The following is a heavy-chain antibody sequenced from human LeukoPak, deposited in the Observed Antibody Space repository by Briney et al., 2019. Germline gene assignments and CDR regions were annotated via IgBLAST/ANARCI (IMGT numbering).Heavy chain of an antibody. CDR2: IYWNDDK. CDR1: GFSLSTSGVG. CDR3: AHRSQVLVGATALYYFDY. D-gene: IGHD1-26*01. V-gene: IGHV2-5*01. J-gene: IGHJ4*02. Sequence: SGPTLVNPTQTLTLTCTFSGFSLSTSGVGVGWIRQPPGQALEWLAFIYWNDDKRYSPSLKSRLTITKDTSKNQVVLTMTNMDPVDTATYYCAHRSQVLVGATALYYFDYWGQGTLVTVSS.